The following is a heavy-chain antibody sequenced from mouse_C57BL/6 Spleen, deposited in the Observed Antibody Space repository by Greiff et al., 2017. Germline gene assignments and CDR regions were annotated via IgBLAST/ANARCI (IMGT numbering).Heavy chain of an antibody. V-gene: IGHV14-4*01. CDR3: TRYYGSSHWYFDV. Sequence: EVQLVESGAELVRPGASVKLSCTASGFNIKDDYMHWVKQRPEQGLEWIGWIDPENGDTEYASKFQGKATITADTSSNTAYLQLSSLTSEDTAVYYCTRYYGSSHWYFDVWGTGTTVTVSS. CDR2: IDPENGDT. J-gene: IGHJ1*03. CDR1: GFNIKDDY. D-gene: IGHD1-1*01.